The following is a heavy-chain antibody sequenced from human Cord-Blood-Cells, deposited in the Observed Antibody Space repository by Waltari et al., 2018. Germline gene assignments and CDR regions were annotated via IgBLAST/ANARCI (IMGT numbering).Heavy chain of an antibody. CDR1: GGSFSGYY. V-gene: IGHV4-34*01. CDR2: INHSGST. Sequence: QVQLQQWGAGLLKPSETLSLTCAVYGGSFSGYYWSWIRQPPGKGLEWIGEINHSGSTNYNPSLKSRVTISVDTSKNQFSLKLSSVTAADTAVYYCARMFAWYFDLWGRGTLVTVSS. CDR3: ARMFAWYFDL. D-gene: IGHD3-10*02. J-gene: IGHJ2*01.